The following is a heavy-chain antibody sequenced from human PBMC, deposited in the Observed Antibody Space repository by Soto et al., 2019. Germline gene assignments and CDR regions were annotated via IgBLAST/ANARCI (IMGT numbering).Heavy chain of an antibody. CDR3: AREPSYYYDSSGLDY. D-gene: IGHD3-22*01. CDR2: IYYSGST. Sequence: SETLSLTCTVSGGSISSGDYYWSWIRQPPGKGLEWIGYIYYSGSTYYNPSLKSRVTISVDTSKNQFSLKLSSVTAADTAVYYCAREPSYYYDSSGLDYWGQGTLVTVSS. CDR1: GGSISSGDYY. V-gene: IGHV4-30-4*01. J-gene: IGHJ4*02.